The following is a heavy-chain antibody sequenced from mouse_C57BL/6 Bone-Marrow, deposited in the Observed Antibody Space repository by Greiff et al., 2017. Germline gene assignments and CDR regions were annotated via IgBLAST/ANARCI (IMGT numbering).Heavy chain of an antibody. J-gene: IGHJ2*01. V-gene: IGHV1-64*01. Sequence: VQLQRLGAELLKPGASVKLSCKASGYTFTSYWMHWVKQRPGQGLEWIGMIHPNSGSTNYNEKSKSKATLTVDKSSSTAYMQLSSLTSEDSAVYYCRHAYFDYWGQGTTLTVSS. CDR1: GYTFTSYW. CDR2: IHPNSGST. CDR3: RHAYFDY.